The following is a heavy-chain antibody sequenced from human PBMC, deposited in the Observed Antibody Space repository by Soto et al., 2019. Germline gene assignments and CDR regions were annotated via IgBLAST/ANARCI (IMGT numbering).Heavy chain of an antibody. J-gene: IGHJ6*02. Sequence: GSLRLSCAASGFTFSNAWMNWVRQSPGKGLEWVGRIKSKTDGGTTDYAAPVKGRFTISRDDSKNTLYLQMNSLKTEDTAVYYCTTGAAAENYYYGMDVWGQGTTVTAP. CDR2: IKSKTDGGTT. V-gene: IGHV3-15*07. CDR1: GFTFSNAW. CDR3: TTGAAAENYYYGMDV. D-gene: IGHD6-13*01.